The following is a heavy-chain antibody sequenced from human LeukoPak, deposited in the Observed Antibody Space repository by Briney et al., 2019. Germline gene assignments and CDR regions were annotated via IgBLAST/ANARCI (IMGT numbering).Heavy chain of an antibody. CDR1: GGSISSSNW. J-gene: IGHJ3*02. CDR2: IYHSGST. Sequence: PSETLSLTCAVSGGSISSSNWWSWVRQSPGKGLEWIGEIYHSGSTNYNPSLKSRITISVDKSKNHFSLKLSSVTAPDTAVYYFXXXRSGSEIFARSFDIWGQGTMVTVSS. D-gene: IGHD3-3*01. CDR3: XXXRSGSEIFARSFDI. V-gene: IGHV4-4*02.